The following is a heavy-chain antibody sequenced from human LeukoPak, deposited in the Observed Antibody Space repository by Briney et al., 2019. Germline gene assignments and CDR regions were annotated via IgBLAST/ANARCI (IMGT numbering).Heavy chain of an antibody. Sequence: GGSLRLSCAASGFTVSSNYMSWVRQAPGKGLEWVSVIYSGGSTYYADSVKGRFTISRDNAKNSLYLQMNSLRAEDTAVYYCTREFHDLLTGDTYYYYYMDVWGKGTTVTVSS. CDR2: IYSGGST. J-gene: IGHJ6*03. D-gene: IGHD3-9*01. V-gene: IGHV3-66*01. CDR3: TREFHDLLTGDTYYYYYMDV. CDR1: GFTVSSNY.